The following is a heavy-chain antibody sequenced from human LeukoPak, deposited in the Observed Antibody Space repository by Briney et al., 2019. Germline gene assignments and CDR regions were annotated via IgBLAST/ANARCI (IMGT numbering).Heavy chain of an antibody. D-gene: IGHD3-10*01. Sequence: GGSLTLSCAASGFTFSSYAMHWVRQAPGKGLEWVAVISYDGSNKYYADSVKGRFTISRANSKNTLYLQMNSLRAEDTAVYYCARGSNRPAYYYGSGSYYSEEYFQHWGQGTLVTVSS. CDR1: GFTFSSYA. V-gene: IGHV3-30*04. CDR3: ARGSNRPAYYYGSGSYYSEEYFQH. CDR2: ISYDGSNK. J-gene: IGHJ1*01.